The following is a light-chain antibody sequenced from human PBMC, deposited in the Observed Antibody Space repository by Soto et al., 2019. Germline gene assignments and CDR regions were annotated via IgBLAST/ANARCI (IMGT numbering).Light chain of an antibody. J-gene: IGLJ2*01. CDR2: DVS. CDR3: CSYAGSHTEV. CDR1: SSDVGGYNY. Sequence: QSALTQPRSVSGSPGQSVTISCTGTSSDVGGYNYVSWYQQHPGKAPKLMIYDVSKRPSGVPDRFSGSKSGNTASLTISGLQAEDEADYHCCSYAGSHTEVFGGGTKLTVL. V-gene: IGLV2-11*01.